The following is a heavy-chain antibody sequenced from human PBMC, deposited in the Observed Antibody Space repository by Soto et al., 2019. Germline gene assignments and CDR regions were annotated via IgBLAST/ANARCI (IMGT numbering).Heavy chain of an antibody. V-gene: IGHV4-39*01. D-gene: IGHD6-13*01. J-gene: IGHJ4*02. CDR2: IYYSGST. Sequence: SETLSLTCTVSGDSISSSRYYWGWIRQPPGKGLEWIGSIYYSGSTYYNPSLKSRVTISVDTSKNQFSLKLSSVTAADTAVYYCARRSSSWYFFDYWRQGTLVTVSS. CDR3: ARRSSSWYFFDY. CDR1: GDSISSSRYY.